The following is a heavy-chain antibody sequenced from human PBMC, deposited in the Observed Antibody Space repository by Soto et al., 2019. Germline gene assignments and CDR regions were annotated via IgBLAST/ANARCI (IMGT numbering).Heavy chain of an antibody. V-gene: IGHV3-30-3*01. CDR2: ISYDGSNK. J-gene: IGHJ4*02. CDR3: AREERGQVYFDY. CDR1: GFTFRRHA. Sequence: GGSLRLSCAASGFTFRRHAMHWVRQAPGKGLEWVAVISYDGSNKYNADSVKGRFTISRDNSKNTLYLQMDSLRSEDRAVYYCAREERGQVYFDYWGQGT.